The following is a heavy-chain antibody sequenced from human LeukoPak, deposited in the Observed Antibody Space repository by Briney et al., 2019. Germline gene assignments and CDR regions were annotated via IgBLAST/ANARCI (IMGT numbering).Heavy chain of an antibody. CDR3: ARLYSSSDY. CDR2: INHSGST. V-gene: IGHV4-34*01. CDR1: GGSFSGYH. J-gene: IGHJ4*02. Sequence: PSETLSLTCAVYGGSFSGYHWSWIRQPPGKGLEWIGEINHSGSTNYNPSLKSRVTISVDTSKNQFSLKLSSVTAADTAVYYCARLYSSSDYWGQGTLVTVSS. D-gene: IGHD6-6*01.